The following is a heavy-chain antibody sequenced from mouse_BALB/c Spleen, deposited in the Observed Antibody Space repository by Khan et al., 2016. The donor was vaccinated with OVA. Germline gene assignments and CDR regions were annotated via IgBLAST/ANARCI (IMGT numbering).Heavy chain of an antibody. CDR2: VNPNTGGS. CDR1: GYSFTLYY. CDR3: ARGYDFFAY. Sequence: MQLEESGPDLVKPGASVKISCKASGYSFTLYYMTWVKQSHGKSLEWIERVNPNTGGSDYNQEFKGKAILTVDKSSNTAYMELHSLTSEDSAVYYCARGYDFFAYWGQGTLVTVSA. V-gene: IGHV1-26*01. D-gene: IGHD2-14*01. J-gene: IGHJ3*01.